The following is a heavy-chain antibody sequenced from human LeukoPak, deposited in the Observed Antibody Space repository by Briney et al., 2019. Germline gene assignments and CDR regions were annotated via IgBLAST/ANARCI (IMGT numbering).Heavy chain of an antibody. CDR1: GGSFSGYY. J-gene: IGHJ6*02. D-gene: IGHD2-2*01. Sequence: PSETLSLTCAVYGGSFSGYYWSWIRQPPGKGLEWIGEINHSGSTNYNPSLKSRVTISVDTSKNQFSLKLSSVTAADTAVYYCARGNVGRPVVVPAATYYYYYGMDVWGQGTTVTVSS. CDR3: ARGNVGRPVVVPAATYYYYYGMDV. V-gene: IGHV4-34*01. CDR2: INHSGST.